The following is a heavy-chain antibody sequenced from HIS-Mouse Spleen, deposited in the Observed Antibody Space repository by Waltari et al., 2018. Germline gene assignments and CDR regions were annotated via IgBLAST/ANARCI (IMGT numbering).Heavy chain of an antibody. CDR2: IYYSGST. D-gene: IGHD6-13*01. Sequence: QLQLQESGPGLVKPSEPLSLTCTVSGVSIRISSSYWAWIRQPPGKGLEWIGSIYYSGSTYYNPSLKSRVTISVDTSKNQFSLKLSSVTAADTAVYYCAREIPYSSSWYDWYFDLWGRGTLVTVSS. J-gene: IGHJ2*01. V-gene: IGHV4-39*07. CDR1: GVSIRISSSY. CDR3: AREIPYSSSWYDWYFDL.